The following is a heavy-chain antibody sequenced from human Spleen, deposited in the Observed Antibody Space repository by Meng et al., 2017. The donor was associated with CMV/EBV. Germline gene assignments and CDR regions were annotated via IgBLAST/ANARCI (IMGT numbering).Heavy chain of an antibody. Sequence: HQSGPGLVKPSPTPSLPLAISGDSVSSTGAAWNWIRQSPSRGLEWLGRTYYRSKWYNDYAVSVKGRIAINPDTSKNQFFLQLSSVTAADTAVYYCARVAQLAAAGTILSLNWFDPWGQGTLVTVSS. J-gene: IGHJ5*02. CDR1: GDSVSSTGAA. CDR3: ARVAQLAAAGTILSLNWFDP. V-gene: IGHV6-1*01. CDR2: TYYRSKWYN. D-gene: IGHD6-13*01.